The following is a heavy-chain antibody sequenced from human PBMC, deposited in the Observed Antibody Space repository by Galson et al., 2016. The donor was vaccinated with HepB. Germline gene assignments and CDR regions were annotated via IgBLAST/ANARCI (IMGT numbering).Heavy chain of an antibody. J-gene: IGHJ4*02. Sequence: SLRLSCAASGFTFSTYGMHWVRQAPGRGLEWVAITSYDGSNKHYADSVKGRFTISRDNSKNTLYLQMNSLRAEDTAVYYCAKGRDDLLREIDYWGQGTLVTVSS. CDR2: TSYDGSNK. V-gene: IGHV3-30*18. CDR3: AKGRDDLLREIDY. D-gene: IGHD3/OR15-3a*01. CDR1: GFTFSTYG.